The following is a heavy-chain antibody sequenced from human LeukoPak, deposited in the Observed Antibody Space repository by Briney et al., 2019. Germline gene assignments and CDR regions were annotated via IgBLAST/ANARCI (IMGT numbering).Heavy chain of an antibody. CDR3: ARPAVVGELPDAFDI. CDR1: GGSFSGYY. CDR2: INHSGST. V-gene: IGHV4-34*01. Sequence: SETLSLTCAVYGGSFSGYYWSWIRQPPGKGLEWIGEINHSGSTNYNPSLKSRVTISVDTSKNQFSLKLSSVTAADTAVYYCARPAVVGELPDAFDIWGQGTMVTVSS. J-gene: IGHJ3*02. D-gene: IGHD3-16*01.